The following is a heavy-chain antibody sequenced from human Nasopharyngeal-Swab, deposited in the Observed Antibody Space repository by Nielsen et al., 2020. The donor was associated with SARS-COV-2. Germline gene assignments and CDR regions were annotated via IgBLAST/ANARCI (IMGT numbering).Heavy chain of an antibody. CDR2: IKQDGSEQ. J-gene: IGHJ3*02. Sequence: GESLKISCAASGFPFSHYYMTWVRQPPGKGLEWVSNIKQDGSEQFYADSVKGRFTISRDNAKNSLYLQMDSLRADDTAVYYCARESVVTGMDDATDIWGQGTMVTVS. V-gene: IGHV3-7*04. CDR1: GFPFSHYY. CDR3: ARESVVTGMDDATDI. D-gene: IGHD2-21*02.